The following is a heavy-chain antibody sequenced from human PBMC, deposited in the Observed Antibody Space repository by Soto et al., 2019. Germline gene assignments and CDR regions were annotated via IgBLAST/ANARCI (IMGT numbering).Heavy chain of an antibody. CDR2: ISSNSAYI. V-gene: IGHV3-21*01. CDR3: TRDASRDSSARGWFDP. Sequence: GGSLRLSCPASGFTFRSFTMNGVRQAPGKGLEWVSTISSNSAYIYYTDALRGRFTISRDNAKNSLHLQMNSLRAEDTAVYYCTRDASRDSSARGWFDPWGPGTLVTVSS. CDR1: GFTFRSFT. J-gene: IGHJ5*02. D-gene: IGHD6-13*01.